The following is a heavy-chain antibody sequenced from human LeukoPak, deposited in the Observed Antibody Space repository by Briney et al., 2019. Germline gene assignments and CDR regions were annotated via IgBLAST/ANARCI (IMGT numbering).Heavy chain of an antibody. CDR3: ARAHKYSRGWLDY. D-gene: IGHD6-19*01. Sequence: SETLSLTFSVSGGSISSGSYYWSWIRQPAGKGLEWIGRIYTSGSTNYNPSLKSRVTISVDTSKNQFSPKLSSVTAADTAVYYCARAHKYSRGWLDYWGQGTLVTVSS. CDR1: GGSISSGSYY. J-gene: IGHJ4*02. V-gene: IGHV4-61*02. CDR2: IYTSGST.